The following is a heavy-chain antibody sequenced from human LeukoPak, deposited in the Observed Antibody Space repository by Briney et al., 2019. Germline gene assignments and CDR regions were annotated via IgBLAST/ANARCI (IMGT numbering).Heavy chain of an antibody. D-gene: IGHD2-2*01. CDR3: ATDSKGGYDYYYYGMDV. Sequence: GGSLRLSCAASLFTFSSYIMNWVRQAPGRGLERVSSISSRSSYIYYADSVKGRFTISRDNAKSSLYLQINSLKAEDTAVYYCATDSKGGYDYYYYGMDVWGQGTTVGVSS. J-gene: IGHJ6*02. V-gene: IGHV3-21*01. CDR1: LFTFSSYI. CDR2: ISSRSSYI.